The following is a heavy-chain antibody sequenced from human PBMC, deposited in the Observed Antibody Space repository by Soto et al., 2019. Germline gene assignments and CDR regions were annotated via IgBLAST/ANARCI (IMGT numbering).Heavy chain of an antibody. J-gene: IGHJ4*02. V-gene: IGHV1-69*13. Sequence: SVKVSCKASGGTFSSYAISWVRQAPGQGLEWMGGIIPIFGTANYAQKFQGRVTITADESTSTAYMELSSLRSEDTAVYYCARDPCSGGSCLDYWGQGTLVTVSS. CDR2: IIPIFGTA. CDR3: ARDPCSGGSCLDY. CDR1: GGTFSSYA. D-gene: IGHD2-15*01.